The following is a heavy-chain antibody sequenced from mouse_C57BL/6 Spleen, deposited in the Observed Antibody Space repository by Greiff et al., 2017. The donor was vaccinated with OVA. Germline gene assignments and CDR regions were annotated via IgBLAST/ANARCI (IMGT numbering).Heavy chain of an antibody. CDR1: GFTFSSYA. CDR3: ARDFTTVVAFYAMDY. D-gene: IGHD1-1*01. Sequence: EVHLVESGGGLVKPGGSLKLSCAASGFTFSSYAMSWVRQTPEKRLEWVATISDGGSYTYYPDNVKGRFTISRDNAKNNLYLQMSHLKSEDTAMYYCARDFTTVVAFYAMDYWGQGTSVTVSS. CDR2: ISDGGSYT. J-gene: IGHJ4*01. V-gene: IGHV5-4*01.